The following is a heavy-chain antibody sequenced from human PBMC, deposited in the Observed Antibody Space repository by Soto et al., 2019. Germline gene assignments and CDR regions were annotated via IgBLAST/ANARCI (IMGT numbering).Heavy chain of an antibody. D-gene: IGHD2-21*02. CDR1: GGSISSGGYY. CDR2: IYDSGST. Sequence: QVQLQESGPGLVKPSPTLSLTCTVSGGSISSGGYYWSWIRQHPGKGRGWIGYIYDSGSTYYNPSLKSRVTMSVDTSKNQFSLKLSSVTAADTAVYYCARVCGGDCHYGMDVWGHGTTVTVSS. J-gene: IGHJ6*02. V-gene: IGHV4-31*03. CDR3: ARVCGGDCHYGMDV.